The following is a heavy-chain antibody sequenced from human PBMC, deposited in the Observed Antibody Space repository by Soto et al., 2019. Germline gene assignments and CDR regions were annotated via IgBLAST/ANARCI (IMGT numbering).Heavy chain of an antibody. V-gene: IGHV4-39*01. D-gene: IGHD2-15*01. J-gene: IGHJ4*02. CDR1: GGSIYRSGYY. Sequence: PSETLSLTCNVSGGSIYRSGYYWGWIRQPPGRGLEWIGNIDYNGVTYSNPSLKSRVTISRDTSKNQFSLKLTSVTAADTALYYCGKVLVGATGHTDSDSWGPGTLVTVSS. CDR3: GKVLVGATGHTDSDS. CDR2: IDYNGVT.